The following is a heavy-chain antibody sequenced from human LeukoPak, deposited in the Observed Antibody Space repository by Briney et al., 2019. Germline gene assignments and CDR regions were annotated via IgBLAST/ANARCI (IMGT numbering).Heavy chain of an antibody. Sequence: GRSLRLSCAASRFTFSRYGMHWVRQAPGKGLEWVALIWYDGSNKYYADSVKGRFTISRDNAKNTLYLQMNSLRAEDTAVYYCAGGSGDYSPDFWGQGTLVTVSS. D-gene: IGHD4-17*01. CDR3: AGGSGDYSPDF. V-gene: IGHV3-33*08. CDR1: RFTFSRYG. CDR2: IWYDGSNK. J-gene: IGHJ4*02.